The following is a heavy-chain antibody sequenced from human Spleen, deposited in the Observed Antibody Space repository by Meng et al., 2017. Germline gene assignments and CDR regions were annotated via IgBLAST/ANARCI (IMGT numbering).Heavy chain of an antibody. V-gene: IGHV1-45*02. CDR1: RYTFTYRY. J-gene: IGHJ4*02. CDR2: ITPFNGNT. CDR3: ARYEDISAAGKLFGDY. Sequence: VETGSDVEKPRASVKVTCNASRYTFTYRYLHWVRQAPGQALEGMGWITPFNGNTNYAQKFQDRVTMTRDRSMSTAYMELSSLRSEDTAMYYCARYEDISAAGKLFGDYWGQGTLVTVSS. D-gene: IGHD6-25*01.